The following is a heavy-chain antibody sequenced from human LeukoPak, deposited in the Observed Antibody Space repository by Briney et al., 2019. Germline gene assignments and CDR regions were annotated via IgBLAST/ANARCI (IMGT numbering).Heavy chain of an antibody. Sequence: PGGSLRLSCAASGFTFSSYSMNWVRQAPGKGLEWVSSISSSSSYIYYADSVKGRFTISRDNAKNSLYLQMNSLRAEDTAVYYCARVALLVGMDYYYYMDVWGKGTTVTVSS. V-gene: IGHV3-21*04. J-gene: IGHJ6*03. CDR3: ARVALLVGMDYYYYMDV. D-gene: IGHD1-14*01. CDR2: ISSSSSYI. CDR1: GFTFSSYS.